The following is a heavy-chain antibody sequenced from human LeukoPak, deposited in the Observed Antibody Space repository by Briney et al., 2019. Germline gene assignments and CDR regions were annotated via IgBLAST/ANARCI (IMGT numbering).Heavy chain of an antibody. D-gene: IGHD6-19*01. CDR2: IYHSGST. V-gene: IGHV4-38-2*02. CDR1: GYSISSGYY. J-gene: IGHJ5*02. Sequence: SETLSLTCTVSGYSISSGYYWGWIRQPPGKGLEWIGSIYHSGSTYYNPSLKSRVTISVDTSKNQFSLKLSSVTAADTAVYYCARDQISVPGSWFDPWGQGTLVTVSS. CDR3: ARDQISVPGSWFDP.